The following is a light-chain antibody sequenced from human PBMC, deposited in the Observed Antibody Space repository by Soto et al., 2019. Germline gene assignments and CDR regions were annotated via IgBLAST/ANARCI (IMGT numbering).Light chain of an antibody. V-gene: IGKV3-15*01. CDR2: GAS. Sequence: EIVMTQSPATLSVSPGERATLSCRASQSVSGNLAWYQQKPGQAPRRLIHGASTRATGIPARCSGSGSGTGFTLTISSLQSQDFAVYYRQQYNSWPPVTFGQVTRLEIK. CDR1: QSVSGN. J-gene: IGKJ5*01. CDR3: QQYNSWPPVT.